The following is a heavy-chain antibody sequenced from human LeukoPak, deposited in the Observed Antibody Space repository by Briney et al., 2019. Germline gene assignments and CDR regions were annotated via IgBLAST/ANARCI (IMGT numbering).Heavy chain of an antibody. V-gene: IGHV3-11*01. CDR3: AKTRPLDSSSWSHGDY. CDR1: GFTFSDYY. CDR2: ISSSGSTI. Sequence: PGGSLRLSCAASGFTFSDYYMSWIRQAPGKRLEWVSYISSSGSTIYYADSVKGRFTISRDNAKNSLYLQMNSLRAEDTAVYYCAKTRPLDSSSWSHGDYWGQGTLVTVSS. J-gene: IGHJ4*02. D-gene: IGHD6-13*01.